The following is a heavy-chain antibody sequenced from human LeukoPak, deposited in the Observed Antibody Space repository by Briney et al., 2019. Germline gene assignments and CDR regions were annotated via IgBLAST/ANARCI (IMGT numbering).Heavy chain of an antibody. CDR1: GYTFTSYA. V-gene: IGHV1-3*01. CDR3: ARSLLLRYFDWLLGPFDY. Sequence: ASVKVSCKASGYTFTSYAMHWVRQAPGQRLEWMGWINAGNGNTKYSQKFQGGVTITRDTSASTAYMELSSLRSEDTAVYYCARSLLLRYFDWLLGPFDYWGQGTLVTVSS. J-gene: IGHJ4*02. CDR2: INAGNGNT. D-gene: IGHD3-9*01.